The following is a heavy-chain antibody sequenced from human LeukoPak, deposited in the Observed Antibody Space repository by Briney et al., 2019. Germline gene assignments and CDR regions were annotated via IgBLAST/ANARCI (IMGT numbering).Heavy chain of an antibody. V-gene: IGHV4-59*02. D-gene: IGHD7-27*01. CDR2: IYYTET. CDR1: GGSVSNYY. CDR3: ATRKLGNDY. Sequence: SETLSLTCTVSGGSVSNYYWSWIRQSPGKGLEWIGYIYYTETSYNPSLKSRVTISADTSKNQFSLKLYTVTAADTAVYYCATRKLGNDYWGQGTLVTVSS. J-gene: IGHJ4*02.